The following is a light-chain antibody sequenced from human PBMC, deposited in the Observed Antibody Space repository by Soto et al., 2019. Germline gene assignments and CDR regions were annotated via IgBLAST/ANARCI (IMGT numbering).Light chain of an antibody. CDR3: CSYTSSNTPI. J-gene: IGLJ2*01. CDR2: DVS. CDR1: TSDVGGYNY. Sequence: QSVLTQPASVSGSPGQSITISCTGTTSDVGGYNYVSWYQQHPGKAPKLMIYDVSNRPSGVSNRFSGSKSGNTASLTISGLHAEDEADYYCCSYTSSNTPIFGGGTKLTVL. V-gene: IGLV2-14*03.